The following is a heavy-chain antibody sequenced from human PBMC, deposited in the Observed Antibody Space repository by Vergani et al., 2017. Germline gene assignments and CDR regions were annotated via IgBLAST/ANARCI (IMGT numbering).Heavy chain of an antibody. J-gene: IGHJ4*02. CDR1: GGSISSYY. V-gene: IGHV4-59*01. CDR3: ARGQLAYYFDY. Sequence: QVQLQESGPGLVKPSETLSLTCTVSGGSISSYYWSWIRQPPGKGLEWIGYIYYSGSTNYNPSLKSRVTISVDTSKNQFSLKLSSVTAADTAVYYCARGQLAYYFDYWGQGTLVTVSS. D-gene: IGHD6-13*01. CDR2: IYYSGST.